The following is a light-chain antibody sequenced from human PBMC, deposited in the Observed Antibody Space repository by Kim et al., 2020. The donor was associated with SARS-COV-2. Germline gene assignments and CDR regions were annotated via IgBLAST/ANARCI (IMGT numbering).Light chain of an antibody. CDR1: QSVRSH. CDR3: QQYSTWPYT. V-gene: IGKV3-15*01. Sequence: EIVMTQSPATLSVSPGQRAALSCRASQSVRSHLAWFQQKPGQAPRLLIYGASTRATGIPARFSGSGSGTDFTLTISSLQSGDFAVYSCQQYSTWPYTFGPGTKLEI. CDR2: GAS. J-gene: IGKJ2*01.